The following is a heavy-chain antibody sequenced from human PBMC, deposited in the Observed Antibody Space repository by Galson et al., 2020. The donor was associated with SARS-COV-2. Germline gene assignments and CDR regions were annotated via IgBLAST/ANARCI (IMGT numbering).Heavy chain of an antibody. D-gene: IGHD1-26*01. CDR2: IDWDDDK. J-gene: IGHJ3*02. Sequence: SAPTLVKPTQTLTLTCTFSGFSLSTRGMRASWIRHPPGRALEWLARIDWDDDKFYSTSLKSRLTISKDTSKNQVVLIMSNMDPVDTATYYCVRMLWEEDAFDIWVQGTMFTVSS. CDR3: VRMLWEEDAFDI. CDR1: GFSLSTRGMR. V-gene: IGHV2-70*04.